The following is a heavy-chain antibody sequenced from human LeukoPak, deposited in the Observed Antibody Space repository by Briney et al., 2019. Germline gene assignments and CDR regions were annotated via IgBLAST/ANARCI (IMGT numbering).Heavy chain of an antibody. Sequence: GGSLRLSCAASGFTFSSYGMHWVRQAPGKGLEWVAVMSYDGRNTYYADSVKGRFTISRDNSKNTLYLQMNSLRVEDTAVYYCAKVQLERRELLPNFDYWGQGALVTVSS. CDR3: AKVQLERRELLPNFDY. D-gene: IGHD1-1*01. V-gene: IGHV3-30*18. J-gene: IGHJ4*02. CDR1: GFTFSSYG. CDR2: MSYDGRNT.